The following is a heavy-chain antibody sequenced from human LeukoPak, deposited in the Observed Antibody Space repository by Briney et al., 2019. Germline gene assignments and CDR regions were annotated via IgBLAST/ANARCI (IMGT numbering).Heavy chain of an antibody. J-gene: IGHJ3*02. CDR3: ARKGYYDSSGYRIDAFDI. V-gene: IGHV4-59*08. D-gene: IGHD3-22*01. CDR1: GGSISSYY. Sequence: SETLSLTCTVSGGSISSYYWSWIRQPPGKGLEWIGYIYYSGSTNYNPSLKSRVAISVDTSKNQFSLKLSSVTAADTAVYYCARKGYYDSSGYRIDAFDIWGQGTMVTVSS. CDR2: IYYSGST.